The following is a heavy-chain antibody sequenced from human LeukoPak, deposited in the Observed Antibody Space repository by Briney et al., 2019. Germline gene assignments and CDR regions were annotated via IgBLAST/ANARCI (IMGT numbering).Heavy chain of an antibody. V-gene: IGHV3-13*01. CDR1: GFTFSSSD. CDR3: VREGVISSWNNWYFDL. D-gene: IGHD6-13*01. CDR2: IGTIGDT. J-gene: IGHJ2*01. Sequence: GGSLRLSCAASGFTFSSSDMYWVRQPTGKGLEWVSAIGTIGDTYYPGSVKGRFTISRENAKNTLYLQMNRLRAGDTAVYYCVREGVISSWNNWYFDLWGGGNLVTVSS.